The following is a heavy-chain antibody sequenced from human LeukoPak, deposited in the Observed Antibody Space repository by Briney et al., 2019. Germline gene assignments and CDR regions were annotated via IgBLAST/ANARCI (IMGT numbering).Heavy chain of an antibody. CDR1: GFTFSSYA. CDR2: ISYDGSNK. D-gene: IGHD3-22*01. Sequence: GGSLRLSCAAPGFTFSSYAMHWVRQAPGKGLEWVAVISYDGSNKYYADSVKGRFTISRDNSKNTLYLQMNSLRAEDTAVYYCARDVAYYDSSGYLADAFDIWGQGTMVTVSS. J-gene: IGHJ3*02. CDR3: ARDVAYYDSSGYLADAFDI. V-gene: IGHV3-30*04.